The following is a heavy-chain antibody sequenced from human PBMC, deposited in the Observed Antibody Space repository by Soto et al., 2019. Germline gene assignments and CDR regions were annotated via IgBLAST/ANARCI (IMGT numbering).Heavy chain of an antibody. CDR3: ARVPVYYDFWSGAKNHWFDP. D-gene: IGHD3-3*01. Sequence: QVQQVQSGAEVKKPGSSVKVSCKASGGTFSSYAISWVRQAPGQGLEWMGGIIPIFGTANYAQKFQGRVTLTADESTSTAYMELSSLRSEDTAVYYCARVPVYYDFWSGAKNHWFDPWGQGTLVTVSS. CDR2: IIPIFGTA. V-gene: IGHV1-69*01. CDR1: GGTFSSYA. J-gene: IGHJ5*02.